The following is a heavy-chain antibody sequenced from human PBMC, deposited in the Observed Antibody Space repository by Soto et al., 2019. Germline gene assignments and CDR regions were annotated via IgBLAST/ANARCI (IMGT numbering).Heavy chain of an antibody. CDR2: ISAYNGNT. D-gene: IGHD2-15*01. CDR1: GYTFTSYG. J-gene: IGHJ5*02. V-gene: IGHV1-18*01. Sequence: QVQLVQSGAEVKKPGASVKVSCKASGYTFTSYGISWVRQAPGQGLEWMGWISAYNGNTNYAQKLQGRVTMTTDTATRTAYMERRSLRYDNTAVYYWAREVGYSSGGSCSWWFDPWGQGALVTVSS. CDR3: AREVGYSSGGSCSWWFDP.